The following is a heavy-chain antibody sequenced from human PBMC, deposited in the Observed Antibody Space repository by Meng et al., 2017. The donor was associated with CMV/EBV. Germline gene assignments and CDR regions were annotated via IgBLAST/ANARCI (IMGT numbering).Heavy chain of an antibody. CDR2: ISWDGGST. D-gene: IGHD6-13*01. CDR3: ATQQLVHRDY. Sequence: GESLKISCAASGFTFDDYAMHWVRQAPGKGLEWVSLISWDGGSTYYADSVKGRFTISRDNSKNSLYLQMNSLRAEDTALYYCATQQLVHRDYWGQGTQVTVSS. J-gene: IGHJ4*02. V-gene: IGHV3-43D*03. CDR1: GFTFDDYA.